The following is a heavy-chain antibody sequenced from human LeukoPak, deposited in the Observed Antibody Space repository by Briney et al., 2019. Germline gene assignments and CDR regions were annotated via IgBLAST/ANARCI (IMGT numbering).Heavy chain of an antibody. Sequence: SETLSLTCTVSGGSISSSSYYWGWIRQPPGKGLEWIGSIYYSGSTNYNPSLKSRVTISVDTSKNQFSLKLSSVTAADTAVYYCARRWYYYDSSGYYYDYFDYWGQGTLVTVSS. J-gene: IGHJ4*02. CDR3: ARRWYYYDSSGYYYDYFDY. D-gene: IGHD3-22*01. CDR2: IYYSGST. V-gene: IGHV4-39*01. CDR1: GGSISSSSYY.